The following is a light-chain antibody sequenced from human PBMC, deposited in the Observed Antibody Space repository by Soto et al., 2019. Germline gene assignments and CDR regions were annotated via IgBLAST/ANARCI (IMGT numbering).Light chain of an antibody. CDR2: DVS. J-gene: IGLJ1*01. CDR1: SSDVGTYNS. Sequence: AVPIKPRSATEPPGRTVTISGTGTSSDVGTYNSVSWYRQHPGKAPNLMISDVSKRPSGVPDRFSGPKSDNTASPPLSALQAEDEGDSYFSSYACSSIFVFGTWTQVPV. V-gene: IGLV2-11*01. CDR3: SSYACSSIFV.